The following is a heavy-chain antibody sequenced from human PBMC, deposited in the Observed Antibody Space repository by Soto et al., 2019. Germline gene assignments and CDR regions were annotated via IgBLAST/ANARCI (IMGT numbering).Heavy chain of an antibody. Sequence: PSETLSLTCTVSGGSISSSSYYWGWIRQPPGKGLEWIGSIYYSGSTYYNPSLKSRVTISVDTSKNQFSLKLSSVTAADTAVYYCARQWDYDFWSGYYLPSGMDVWGQGTTVTVSS. CDR2: IYYSGST. CDR1: GGSISSSSYY. D-gene: IGHD3-3*01. CDR3: ARQWDYDFWSGYYLPSGMDV. J-gene: IGHJ6*02. V-gene: IGHV4-39*01.